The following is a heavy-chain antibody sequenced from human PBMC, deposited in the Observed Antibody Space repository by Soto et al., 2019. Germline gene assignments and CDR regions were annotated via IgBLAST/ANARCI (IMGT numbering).Heavy chain of an antibody. V-gene: IGHV3-33*01. CDR3: ARDRGYCSSTSCSHVSRDYYYGMDV. J-gene: IGHJ6*02. Sequence: PGGSLRLSCAASGFTFSSYGMHWVRQAPGKGLEWVAVIWYDGSNKYYADSVKGRFTISRDNSKNTLYLQMNSLRAEDTAVYYCARDRGYCSSTSCSHVSRDYYYGMDVWGHGTTVTVSS. CDR1: GFTFSSYG. D-gene: IGHD2-2*01. CDR2: IWYDGSNK.